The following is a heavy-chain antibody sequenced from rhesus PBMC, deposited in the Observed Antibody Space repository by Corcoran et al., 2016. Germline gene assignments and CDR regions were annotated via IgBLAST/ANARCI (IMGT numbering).Heavy chain of an antibody. D-gene: IGHD3-16*01. J-gene: IGHJ6*01. CDR1: GGSIRRNY. CDR2: IYGGTGST. V-gene: IGHV4-165*01. CDR3: ARMYYYSGSYYNYGLDS. Sequence: QVQLQESGPGLVKPSETLSLTCAVSGGSIRRNYWSCIRPSPGKGLEWIGYIYGGTGSTNYNPSLKSRVTISTDTSKNQFSLKLNSVTAADTAVYYCARMYYYSGSYYNYGLDSWGQGVVVTVSS.